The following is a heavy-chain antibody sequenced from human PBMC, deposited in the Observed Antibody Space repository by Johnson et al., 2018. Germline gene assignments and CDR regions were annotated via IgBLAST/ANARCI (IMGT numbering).Heavy chain of an antibody. CDR2: ISSSGSIK. CDR1: GFTFSAYY. Sequence: VQLVESGGVLVRPGGSLRLSCAASGFTFSAYYMSWIRQAPGKGLEWLSYISSSGSIKYHADSVQGRFSISRDNAKNSRYLQMNNLRAEDTAGYFRVAWSGDSRDLEHWGQGTLVTVSS. V-gene: IGHV3-11*01. J-gene: IGHJ1*01. CDR3: VAWSGDSRDLEH. D-gene: IGHD3-3*01.